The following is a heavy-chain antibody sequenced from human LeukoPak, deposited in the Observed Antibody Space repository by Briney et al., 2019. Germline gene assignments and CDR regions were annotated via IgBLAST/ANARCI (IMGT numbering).Heavy chain of an antibody. CDR2: ISYDGSNK. CDR3: AKDGVVVAATRNYYYYYYMDV. J-gene: IGHJ6*03. Sequence: GGSLRLSCAASGFTFSSYAMHWVRQAPGKGLEWVAVISYDGSNKYYADSVKGRFTISRDNSKNTLYLQMNSLRAEDTAVYYCAKDGVVVAATRNYYYYYYMDVWGKGTTVTVSS. V-gene: IGHV3-30*04. CDR1: GFTFSSYA. D-gene: IGHD2-15*01.